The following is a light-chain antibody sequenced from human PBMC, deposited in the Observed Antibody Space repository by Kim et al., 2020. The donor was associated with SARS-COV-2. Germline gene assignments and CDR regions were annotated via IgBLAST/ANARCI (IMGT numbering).Light chain of an antibody. V-gene: IGLV3-21*03. CDR3: QVWDSSSDHPGV. Sequence: GKRARITCGGNNIGSKTVHWYQQKPGQAPGLVVYDDSDRPSGIPERFSGSNSGNTATLTISRVEAGDEADYYCQVWDSSSDHPGVFGGGTQLTVL. CDR1: NIGSKT. J-gene: IGLJ2*01. CDR2: DDS.